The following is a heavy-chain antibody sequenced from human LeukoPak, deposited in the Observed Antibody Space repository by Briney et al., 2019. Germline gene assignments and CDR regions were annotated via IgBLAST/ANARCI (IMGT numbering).Heavy chain of an antibody. J-gene: IGHJ4*02. CDR3: AKDLFDY. Sequence: GGSLRLSCAASGFTFSSYGMHWVRQAPGKGLEWVAVISYDGSNKYYADSVKGRFTISRDNSKNTLYLQMNSLRAEGTAVYYCAKDLFDYWGQGTLVTVSS. CDR2: ISYDGSNK. V-gene: IGHV3-30*18. CDR1: GFTFSSYG.